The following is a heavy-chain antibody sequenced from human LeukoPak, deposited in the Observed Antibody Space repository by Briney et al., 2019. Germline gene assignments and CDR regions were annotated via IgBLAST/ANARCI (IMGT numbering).Heavy chain of an antibody. J-gene: IGHJ4*02. CDR1: GFTFSDYY. CDR3: AREDGYSSSWYSDY. V-gene: IGHV3-11*05. Sequence: GGSLRLSCAASGFTFSDYYMSWIRQAPGKGLEWVSDISSTSIYTNYADSVKGRFTISRDNAKNSQYLQMNSLRAEDTAVYYCAREDGYSSSWYSDYWGQGTLVTVSS. CDR2: ISSTSIYT. D-gene: IGHD6-13*01.